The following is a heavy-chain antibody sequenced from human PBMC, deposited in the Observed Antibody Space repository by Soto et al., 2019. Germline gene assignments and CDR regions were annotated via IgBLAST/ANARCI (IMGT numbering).Heavy chain of an antibody. V-gene: IGHV3-48*02. CDR1: GFTFSSYS. CDR3: ARDRARRTYYYDSKVDY. Sequence: LRLSCAASGFTFSSYSMNWVRQAPGKGLEWVSYISSSSSTIYYADSVKGRFTISRDNAKNSLYLQMNSLRDEDTAVYYCARDRARRTYYYDSKVDYWGQGTLVTVSS. CDR2: ISSSSSTI. D-gene: IGHD3-22*01. J-gene: IGHJ4*02.